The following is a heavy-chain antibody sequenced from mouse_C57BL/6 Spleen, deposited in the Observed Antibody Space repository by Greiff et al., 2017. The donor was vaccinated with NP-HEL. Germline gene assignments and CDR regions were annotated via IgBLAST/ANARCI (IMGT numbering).Heavy chain of an antibody. CDR2: IYPGSGNT. CDR3: AEEGYYGSSYAGFAD. J-gene: IGHJ3*01. D-gene: IGHD1-1*01. CDR1: GYTFTDYY. V-gene: IGHV1-76*01. Sequence: VQLVESGAELVRPGASVKLSCKASGYTFTDYYINWVKQRPGQGLEWIARIYPGSGNTYYNEKFKGKATLTAEKSSSTAYMQLSSLTSEDSAVYCCAEEGYYGSSYAGFADWGQGTLVTVSA.